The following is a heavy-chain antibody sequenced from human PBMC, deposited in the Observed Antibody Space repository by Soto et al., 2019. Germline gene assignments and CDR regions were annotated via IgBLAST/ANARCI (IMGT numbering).Heavy chain of an antibody. CDR3: ARVLDYGDYGGHGMDY. CDR1: GGTFSSYA. J-gene: IGHJ4*02. V-gene: IGHV1-69*01. Sequence: QVQLVQSGAEVKKPGSSVKVSCKASGGTFSSYAISWVRQAPGQGLEWMGGIIPIFGTANYAQKFQGRVTITADESTSTAYMELSSRRAEDTAVYYCARVLDYGDYGGHGMDYWGQGTLVTVS. D-gene: IGHD4-17*01. CDR2: IIPIFGTA.